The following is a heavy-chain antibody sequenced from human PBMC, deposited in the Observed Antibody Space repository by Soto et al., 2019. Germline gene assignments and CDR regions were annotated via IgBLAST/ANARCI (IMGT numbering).Heavy chain of an antibody. J-gene: IGHJ5*02. CDR3: AREVDVDIDLSWFDP. Sequence: GGSLRLSCAASGFTFSDYYMSWIRQAPGKGLEWVSYISSSGSTIYYADSVKGRFTISRDNAKNSLYLQMNSLRAEDTAVYYCAREVDVDIDLSWFDPWGQGTLVTVSS. CDR1: GFTFSDYY. CDR2: ISSSGSTI. D-gene: IGHD5-12*01. V-gene: IGHV3-11*01.